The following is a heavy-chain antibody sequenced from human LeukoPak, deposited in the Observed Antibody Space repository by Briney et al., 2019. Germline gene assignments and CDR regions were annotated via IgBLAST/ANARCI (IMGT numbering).Heavy chain of an antibody. J-gene: IGHJ4*02. CDR3: ASDPLVDIVATGYFDY. Sequence: GRSLRLSCAASGFTFSSYGMHWVRQAPGKGLEWVAVIWYDGSNKYYADSVKGRFTISRDNSKNTLYLQMNSLRAEDTAVYYCASDPLVDIVATGYFDYWGQGTPVTVSS. V-gene: IGHV3-33*01. CDR1: GFTFSSYG. CDR2: IWYDGSNK. D-gene: IGHD5-12*01.